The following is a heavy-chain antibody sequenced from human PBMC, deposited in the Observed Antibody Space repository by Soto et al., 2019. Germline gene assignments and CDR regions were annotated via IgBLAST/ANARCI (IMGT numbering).Heavy chain of an antibody. D-gene: IGHD2-15*01. V-gene: IGHV1-69*06. CDR3: ARATDIVVVVAGTGYYYYGMDV. CDR2: IIPIFGTA. J-gene: IGHJ6*02. CDR1: GGTFSSYA. Sequence: AASVKVSCKASGGTFSSYAISWVRQAPGQGLEWMGGIIPIFGTANYAQKFQGRVTITADKSTSTAYMELSSLRSEDTAVYYCARATDIVVVVAGTGYYYYGMDVWGQGATVTVSS.